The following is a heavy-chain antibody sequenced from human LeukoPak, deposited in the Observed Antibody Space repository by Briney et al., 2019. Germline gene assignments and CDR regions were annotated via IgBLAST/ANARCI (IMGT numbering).Heavy chain of an antibody. Sequence: GGSLRLSCAASGFTFSNYGMNWVRQAPGKGLEWVSTISGNGGETYHADSVKGRFTISRDNSKNTLYLQMGSLRAEDMAVYYCARDGSSWYSYFDYWGQGTLVTVSS. CDR3: ARDGSSWYSYFDY. CDR2: ISGNGGET. CDR1: GFTFSNYG. D-gene: IGHD6-13*01. J-gene: IGHJ4*02. V-gene: IGHV3-23*01.